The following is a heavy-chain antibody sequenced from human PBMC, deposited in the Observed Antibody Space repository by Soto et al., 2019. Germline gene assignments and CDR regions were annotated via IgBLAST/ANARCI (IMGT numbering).Heavy chain of an antibody. CDR1: GGSISSSNW. V-gene: IGHV4-4*02. J-gene: IGHJ6*02. CDR2: IYHSGST. Sequence: LETLSLTCAVSGGSISSSNWWSWVRQPPGKGLEWIGEIYHSGSTNYNPSLKSRVTISVDKSKNQFSLKLSSVTAADTAVYYCASAISPTGIAAAGSSGDYYYGMDVWGQGTTVTVSS. CDR3: ASAISPTGIAAAGSSGDYYYGMDV. D-gene: IGHD6-13*01.